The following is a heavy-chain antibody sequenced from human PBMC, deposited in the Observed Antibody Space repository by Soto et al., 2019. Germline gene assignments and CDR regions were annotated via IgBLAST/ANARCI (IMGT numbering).Heavy chain of an antibody. CDR1: GLTFSQYA. Sequence: EVQMLESGGVLVQPGGSLRLSCAVSGLTFSQYAMTWVRQAPGKGLEWVSTVSGDAVNTFYLDSVRGRFFISRDKSKSMVYLQMNSLRADDTALYYCAKGGHFSPYDSWGQGILVTVSS. V-gene: IGHV3-23*01. CDR3: AKGGHFSPYDS. CDR2: VSGDAVNT. J-gene: IGHJ5*01.